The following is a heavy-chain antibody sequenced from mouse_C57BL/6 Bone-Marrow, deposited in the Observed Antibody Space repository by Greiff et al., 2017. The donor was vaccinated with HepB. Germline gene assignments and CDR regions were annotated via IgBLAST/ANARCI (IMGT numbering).Heavy chain of an antibody. V-gene: IGHV1-15*01. CDR2: IDPETGGT. CDR3: TRYGP. CDR1: GYTFTDYE. J-gene: IGHJ2*01. Sequence: QVQLKESGAELVRPGASVTLSCKASGYTFTDYEMHWVKQTPVHGLEWIGAIDPETGGTAYNQKFKGKAILTADKSSSTAYMELRSLTSEDSAVYYCTRYGPWGQGTTLTVSS. D-gene: IGHD2-10*02.